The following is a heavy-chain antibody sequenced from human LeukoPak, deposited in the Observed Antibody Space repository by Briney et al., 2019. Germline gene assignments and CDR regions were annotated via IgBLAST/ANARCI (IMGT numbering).Heavy chain of an antibody. Sequence: SQTLSLXCTVSGDSISSGDYYWTWIRQPAGKGLEWIGRIYSSGSTNYNPSLKSRLTISLDTSKNQFSLKLSSVTAADTAVYYCARGNWNYFDYWGQGTLVPVSS. CDR2: IYSSGST. D-gene: IGHD1-20*01. CDR1: GDSISSGDYY. J-gene: IGHJ4*02. V-gene: IGHV4-61*02. CDR3: ARGNWNYFDY.